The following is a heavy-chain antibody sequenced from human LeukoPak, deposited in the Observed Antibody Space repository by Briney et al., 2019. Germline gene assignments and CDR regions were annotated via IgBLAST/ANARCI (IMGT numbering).Heavy chain of an antibody. V-gene: IGHV3-7*01. D-gene: IGHD4-17*01. Sequence: PGGSLRLSCAASGFTFSSYWMSWVRQAPGKGLEWVANIKQDGSEKYYVDSVKGRFTISRDNAKNSLYLQMNSLRAEDTAVYYCARKDYGDNKGIWLDYGGQGTPATVS. CDR1: GFTFSSYW. J-gene: IGHJ4*02. CDR2: IKQDGSEK. CDR3: ARKDYGDNKGIWLDY.